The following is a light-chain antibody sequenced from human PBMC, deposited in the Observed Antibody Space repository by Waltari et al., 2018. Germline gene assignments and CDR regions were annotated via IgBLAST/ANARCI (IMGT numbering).Light chain of an antibody. V-gene: IGLV5-45*01. CDR3: MILYNRAVV. CDR2: YRSDADN. J-gene: IGLJ3*02. CDR1: SDINFGTSK. Sequence: QAVLTQPASLSASPGASASLTCTLRSDINFGTSKIYWYQQRPGSPPHFLVRYRSDADNQPGSGVPSRFSGSKDNSANAGILLISGILAEDEADYYCMILYNRAVVFGGGTKLTVL.